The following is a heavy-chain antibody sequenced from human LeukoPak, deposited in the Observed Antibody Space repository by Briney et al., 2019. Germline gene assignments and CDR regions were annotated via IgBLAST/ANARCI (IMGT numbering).Heavy chain of an antibody. CDR1: GGSISCSSHY. J-gene: IGHJ4*02. CDR3: ARAYYYDSSGYYPSGVERRERYFDY. Sequence: SETLSLTCTVSGGSISCSSHYWAWIRQPPGKGLEWIGSIYHSGSTYYNPSLKSRVTISVDTSKNQFSLKLSSVTAADTAVYYCARAYYYDSSGYYPSGVERRERYFDYWGQGTLVTVSS. D-gene: IGHD3-22*01. V-gene: IGHV4-39*07. CDR2: IYHSGST.